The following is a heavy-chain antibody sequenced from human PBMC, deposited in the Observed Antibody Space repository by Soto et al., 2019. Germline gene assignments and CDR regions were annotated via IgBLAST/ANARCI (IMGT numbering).Heavy chain of an antibody. CDR3: ARGVCSSTSCYHPIDY. Sequence: GASVKVSCKASGYTFTSYGISWVRQAPGQGLEWMGWISAYNGNTNYAQKLQGRVTMTTDTSTSTAYMELRSLRSDDTAVYYCARGVCSSTSCYHPIDYWGQGTLVTVSS. V-gene: IGHV1-18*01. D-gene: IGHD2-2*01. CDR2: ISAYNGNT. J-gene: IGHJ4*02. CDR1: GYTFTSYG.